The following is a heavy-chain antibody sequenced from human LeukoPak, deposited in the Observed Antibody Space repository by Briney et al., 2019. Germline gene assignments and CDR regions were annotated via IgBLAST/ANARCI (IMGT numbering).Heavy chain of an antibody. CDR3: AREMEAADKSDYYYYGMDV. Sequence: PSGTLSLTCAVSGGSISSDSWWSWVRQPPGKGLEWIGEIYDGGSTNYNPSLRNLVTISLDKSKNQFSLQLNSVTPEDTAVYYCAREMEAADKSDYYYYGMDVWGQGTTVTVSS. J-gene: IGHJ6*02. V-gene: IGHV4-4*02. D-gene: IGHD6-13*01. CDR1: GGSISSDSW. CDR2: IYDGGST.